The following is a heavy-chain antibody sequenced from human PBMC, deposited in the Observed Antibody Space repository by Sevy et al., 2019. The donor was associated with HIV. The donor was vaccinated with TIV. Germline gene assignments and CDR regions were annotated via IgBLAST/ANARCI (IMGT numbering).Heavy chain of an antibody. CDR2: IYPGDSDA. CDR1: GYSFTSYC. Sequence: GESLKIACKGSGYSFTSYCIGWVRQMTGKGLEWKGIIYPGDSDARYSPSFQGQVTISADKSISTAYLQWSSLKASDTAMYYCARRSTGIVGTHFDYWGQGTLVTVSS. V-gene: IGHV5-51*01. D-gene: IGHD1-26*01. J-gene: IGHJ4*02. CDR3: ARRSTGIVGTHFDY.